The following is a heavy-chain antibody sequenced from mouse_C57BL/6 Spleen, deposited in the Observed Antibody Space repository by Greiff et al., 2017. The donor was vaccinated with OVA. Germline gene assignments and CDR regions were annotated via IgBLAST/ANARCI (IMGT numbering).Heavy chain of an antibody. D-gene: IGHD1-1*01. J-gene: IGHJ3*01. CDR3: ARNYGSSLAWFAY. CDR1: GYAFSSSW. CDR2: IYPGDGDT. V-gene: IGHV1-82*01. Sequence: VHLVESGPELVKPGASVKISCKASGYAFSSSWMNWVKQRPGKGLEWIGRIYPGDGDTNYNGKFKGKATLTADKSSSTAYMQLSSLTSEDSAVYFCARNYGSSLAWFAYWGQGTLVTVSA.